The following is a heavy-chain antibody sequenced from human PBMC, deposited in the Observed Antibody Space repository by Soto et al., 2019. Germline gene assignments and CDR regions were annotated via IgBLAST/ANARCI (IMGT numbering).Heavy chain of an antibody. CDR2: IKEHGGQD. CDR1: GFTFNTYW. J-gene: IGHJ4*02. CDR3: REGFAQDLAPILGCYLDF. V-gene: IGHV3-7*03. D-gene: IGHD1-26*01. Sequence: EVQLVESGGGLVQPGGSLRLSCAASGFTFNTYWMSWVRQAPGKGLEWVAHIKEHGGQDFYVDSVKGRFTIFRDNAKNSLYMKVTGLSDADTAVFYWREGFAQDLAPILGCYLDFGGQGSLVTVSS.